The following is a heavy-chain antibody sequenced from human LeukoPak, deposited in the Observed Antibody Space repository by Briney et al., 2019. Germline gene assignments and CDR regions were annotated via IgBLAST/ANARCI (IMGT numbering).Heavy chain of an antibody. CDR1: GGSIRSYY. CDR2: IYYSGST. J-gene: IGHJ4*02. Sequence: SETLSLTYTVSGGSIRSYYWSWIRQPPGKGLEWIGYIYYSGSTNYNPSLKSRVTISVDTSKNQFSLKLSSVTAADTAVYYCARGIDRLYSSSWYFDYWGRGTLVTVSS. D-gene: IGHD6-13*01. CDR3: ARGIDRLYSSSWYFDY. V-gene: IGHV4-59*08.